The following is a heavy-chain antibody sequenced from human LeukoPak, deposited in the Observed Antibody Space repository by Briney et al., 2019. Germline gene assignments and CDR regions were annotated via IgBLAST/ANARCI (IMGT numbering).Heavy chain of an antibody. J-gene: IGHJ4*02. D-gene: IGHD4-17*01. CDR3: ARAPFLNDYGDYFVY. V-gene: IGHV4-39*07. Sequence: PSETLSLTCTVSGRSISSSSYYWGWIRQPPGKRLEWTGRIYYSGSTYYNPSLKSRVTISVDTSKNQFSLKLSSVTAADTAVYYCARAPFLNDYGDYFVYWGQGTLVTVSS. CDR1: GRSISSSSYY. CDR2: IYYSGST.